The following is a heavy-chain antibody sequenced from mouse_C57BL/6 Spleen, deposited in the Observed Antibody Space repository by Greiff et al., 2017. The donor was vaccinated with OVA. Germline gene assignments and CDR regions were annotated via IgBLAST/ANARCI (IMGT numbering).Heavy chain of an antibody. CDR3: ARGDYSNYYCDY. CDR2: INPGSGGT. D-gene: IGHD2-5*01. J-gene: IGHJ2*01. CDR1: GYAFTNYL. V-gene: IGHV1-54*01. Sequence: VQLQQSGAELVRPGTSVKVSCKASGYAFTNYLIEWVKQRPGQGLEWIGVINPGSGGTNYNEKFKGKATLTADKSSSTAYMQLSSLTSEDSAVYFCARGDYSNYYCDYWGQGTTLTVSS.